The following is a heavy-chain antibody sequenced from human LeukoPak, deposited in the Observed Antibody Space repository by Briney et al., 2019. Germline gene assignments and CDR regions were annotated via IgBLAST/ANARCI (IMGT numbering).Heavy chain of an antibody. CDR1: GFTFSSYA. D-gene: IGHD4-17*01. CDR2: ISGSGGST. J-gene: IGHJ4*02. CDR3: AKDRSATVTRFYFDY. Sequence: PGGSLRLSCAASGFTFSSYAMSWVRQAPGKGLEWVSAISGSGGSTYYADSVKGRFTIPRDNSKNTLYLQMNSLRAEDTAVYYCAKDRSATVTRFYFDYWGQGTLVTVSS. V-gene: IGHV3-23*01.